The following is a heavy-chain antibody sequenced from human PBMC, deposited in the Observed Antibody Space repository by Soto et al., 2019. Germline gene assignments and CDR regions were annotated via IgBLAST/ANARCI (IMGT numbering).Heavy chain of an antibody. CDR1: GFTFDDYA. CDR3: AKDIHDFWSGYYHGFDY. J-gene: IGHJ4*02. Sequence: GGSLRLSCAASGFTFDDYAMHWVRQAPGKGLEWVSGISWNSGSIGYADSVKGRFTISRDNAKNSLYLQMNSLRAEDTALYYCAKDIHDFWSGYYHGFDYWGQGTLVTVSS. D-gene: IGHD3-3*01. CDR2: ISWNSGSI. V-gene: IGHV3-9*01.